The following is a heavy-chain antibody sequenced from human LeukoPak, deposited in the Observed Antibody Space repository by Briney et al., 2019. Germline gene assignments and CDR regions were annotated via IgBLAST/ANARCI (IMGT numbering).Heavy chain of an antibody. CDR1: GYTFTSYD. J-gene: IGHJ3*02. CDR3: ARDETTVTTFGSGAFDI. D-gene: IGHD4-17*01. Sequence: ASVKVSCKASGYTFTSYDINWVRQATGQGLEWMGWMNPNSGNTGYAQKFQGRVTITRNTSISTAYMELSSLRSEDTAVYYCARDETTVTTFGSGAFDIWGQGTMVTVSS. V-gene: IGHV1-8*03. CDR2: MNPNSGNT.